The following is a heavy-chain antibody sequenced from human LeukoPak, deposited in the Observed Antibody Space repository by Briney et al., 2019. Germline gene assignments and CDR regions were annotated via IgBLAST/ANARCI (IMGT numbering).Heavy chain of an antibody. J-gene: IGHJ3*02. CDR1: GFTFSSYS. CDR3: ARDADFEVVLPGTFDI. Sequence: PGGSLRLSCAASGFTFSSYSMNWVRQAPGKGLEWVSYISSSSSTIYYADSVKGRFTISRDNAKNSLHLQMNSLRAEDTAVYYCARDADFEVVLPGTFDIWGQGTMVTVSS. D-gene: IGHD2-15*01. V-gene: IGHV3-48*01. CDR2: ISSSSSTI.